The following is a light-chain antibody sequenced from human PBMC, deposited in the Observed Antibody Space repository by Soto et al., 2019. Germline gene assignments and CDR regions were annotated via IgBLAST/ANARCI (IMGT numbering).Light chain of an antibody. CDR2: DVS. CDR1: SSDVGGYNY. CDR3: SSYTNTSTPYD. J-gene: IGLJ1*01. Sequence: QAALTPPHSVSGSPGQSTTISCTGTSSDVGGYNYVSWYQQHPGKAPKLMIYDVSNRPSGVSNRFSGSKSGNTASLTISGLQADDVSDYYGSSYTNTSTPYDFGTRTKVTVL. V-gene: IGLV2-14*01.